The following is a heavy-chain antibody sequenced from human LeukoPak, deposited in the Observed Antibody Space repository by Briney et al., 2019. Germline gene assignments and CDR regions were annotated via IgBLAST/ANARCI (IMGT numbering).Heavy chain of an antibody. Sequence: GGSLGLSCAASGFTFSSYAMSWVRQAPGKGLEWVSAISGSGGSTYYADSVKGRFTISRDNSKNTLYLQMNSLRAEDTAVYYCAKVGGSSYYYYGMDVWGQGTTVTVSS. V-gene: IGHV3-23*01. CDR2: ISGSGGST. D-gene: IGHD6-6*01. CDR3: AKVGGSSYYYYGMDV. J-gene: IGHJ6*02. CDR1: GFTFSSYA.